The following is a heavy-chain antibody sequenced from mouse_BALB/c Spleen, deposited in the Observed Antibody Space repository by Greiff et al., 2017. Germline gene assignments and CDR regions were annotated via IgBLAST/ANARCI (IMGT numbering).Heavy chain of an antibody. CDR1: GFNIKDTY. Sequence: EVQLQQSGAELVKPGASVKLSCTASGFNIKDTYMHWVKQRPEQGLEWIGRIDPANGNTKYDPKFQGKATITADTSSNTAYLQLSSLTSEATAVYYCARGDWFAYWGQGTLVTVSA. V-gene: IGHV14-3*02. CDR3: ARGDWFAY. J-gene: IGHJ3*01. CDR2: IDPANGNT.